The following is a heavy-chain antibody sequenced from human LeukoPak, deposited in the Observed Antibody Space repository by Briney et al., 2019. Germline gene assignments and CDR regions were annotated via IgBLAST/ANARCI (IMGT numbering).Heavy chain of an antibody. CDR3: AKGIYSSGWSYFDY. CDR1: VFTFGDSA. Sequence: QPGGSLRLSCAASVFTFGDSAMSWVRQAPGKGLEWVSTLSGSGITTYYADSVKGRFTISRDNFKNTLYLQMNSLRAEDTAVYYCAKGIYSSGWSYFDYWGHGTLVTVSS. J-gene: IGHJ4*01. D-gene: IGHD6-19*01. V-gene: IGHV3-23*01. CDR2: LSGSGITT.